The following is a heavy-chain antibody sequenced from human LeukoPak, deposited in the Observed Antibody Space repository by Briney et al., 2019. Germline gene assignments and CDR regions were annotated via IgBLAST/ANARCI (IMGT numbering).Heavy chain of an antibody. CDR1: GYTFTSYG. V-gene: IGHV1-18*01. CDR2: ISAYNGNT. Sequence: ASVKVSCKASGYTFTSYGISWVRQAPGQGLEWMGWISAYNGNTNYAQKLPGRVTMTTDTSTSTAYMELRSLRSDDTAVYYCARDLTYYYGSGSYLWGQGTLVTVSS. D-gene: IGHD3-10*01. J-gene: IGHJ4*02. CDR3: ARDLTYYYGSGSYL.